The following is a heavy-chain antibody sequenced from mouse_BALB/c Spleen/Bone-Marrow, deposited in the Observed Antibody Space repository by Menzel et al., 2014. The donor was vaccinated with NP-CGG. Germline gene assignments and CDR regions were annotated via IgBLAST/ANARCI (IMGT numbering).Heavy chain of an antibody. V-gene: IGHV14-3*02. J-gene: IGHJ3*01. D-gene: IGHD1-1*01. CDR3: APYYYGRWFAN. CDR2: IDPANGNI. Sequence: VQLKQSGAELVKPGASVKLSCTASGFNIKDTYMHWVKQRPEQGLEWIGRIDPANGNIRYDPKFQGKATITADTSSNTXXXQLSSLTSEDTAVYYCAPYYYGRWFANWGQGTLVTVSA. CDR1: GFNIKDTY.